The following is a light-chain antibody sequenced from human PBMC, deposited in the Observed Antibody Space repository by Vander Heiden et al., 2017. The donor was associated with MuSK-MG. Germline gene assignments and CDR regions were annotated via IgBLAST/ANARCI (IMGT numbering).Light chain of an antibody. J-gene: IGKJ5*01. CDR1: QSLLHSNGYNY. Sequence: DIVMTQSPLSLPVTPGEPASISCRSSQSLLHSNGYNYLDWYLQKPGQSPQLLIYLGSNRASGVPDRFSGSGSGTDFTLKISRVEAEDVGVYYCRQALQTPQVFGQGTRLEIK. CDR3: RQALQTPQV. V-gene: IGKV2-28*01. CDR2: LGS.